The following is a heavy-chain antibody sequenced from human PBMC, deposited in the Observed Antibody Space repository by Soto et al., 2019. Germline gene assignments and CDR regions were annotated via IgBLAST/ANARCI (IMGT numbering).Heavy chain of an antibody. CDR3: AKECRQSGGSCCYFDY. CDR1: GFTFDDYA. CDR2: ISWNSGSI. Sequence: EVQLVESGGGLVQPGRSLRLSCAASGFTFDDYAMHWVLQAPGKGLEWVSGISWNSGSIGYADSVKGRFTISRDNAKNSLYLQMNSLRAEDTALYYCAKECRQSGGSCCYFDYWGQGTLVTVSS. V-gene: IGHV3-9*01. D-gene: IGHD2-15*01. J-gene: IGHJ4*02.